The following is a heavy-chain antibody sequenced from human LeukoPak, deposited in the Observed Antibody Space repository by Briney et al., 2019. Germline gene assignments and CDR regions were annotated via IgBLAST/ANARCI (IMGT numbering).Heavy chain of an antibody. J-gene: IGHJ4*02. Sequence: ASVKVSCKASGYTFTSYGISWVRQAPGQGLEWMGWISAYNGNTNYAQKLQGRVTMTTDTSTSTAYMELSSLRSEDTAVYYCARTNYDSSGYYWDRYFDYWGQGTLSPSPQ. V-gene: IGHV1-18*01. D-gene: IGHD3-22*01. CDR1: GYTFTSYG. CDR3: ARTNYDSSGYYWDRYFDY. CDR2: ISAYNGNT.